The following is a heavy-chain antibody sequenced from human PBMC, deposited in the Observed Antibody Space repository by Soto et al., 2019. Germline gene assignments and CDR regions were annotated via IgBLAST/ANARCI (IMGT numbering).Heavy chain of an antibody. CDR1: GDSVSSDSAA. J-gene: IGHJ4*02. CDR2: TYYRSKWKY. Sequence: SQTLSLTCAISGDSVSSDSAAWNWIRQSPSRGLEWLGRTYYRSKWKYDYAVSVKSRITISPDTSRNQFSLQLRSVTPEDAAVYYCARVSHHGDYVPYDFWCQGSLVTVS. V-gene: IGHV6-1*01. CDR3: ARVSHHGDYVPYDF. D-gene: IGHD4-17*01.